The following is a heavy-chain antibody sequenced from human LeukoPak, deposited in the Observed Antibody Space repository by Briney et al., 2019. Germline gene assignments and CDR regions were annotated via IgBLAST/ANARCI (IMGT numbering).Heavy chain of an antibody. CDR3: SREYFDWSRNYYYGMDV. J-gene: IGHJ6*02. CDR1: GFTFSSYG. Sequence: GRSLRLSCAASGFTFSSYGMHWVRQAPGKGLERVAVISYDGSNKYYADSVKGRFTISRDNSKNTLYLQMNSLRAEDTAVYYCSREYFDWSRNYYYGMDVWGQGTTVTVSS. CDR2: ISYDGSNK. D-gene: IGHD3-9*01. V-gene: IGHV3-30*03.